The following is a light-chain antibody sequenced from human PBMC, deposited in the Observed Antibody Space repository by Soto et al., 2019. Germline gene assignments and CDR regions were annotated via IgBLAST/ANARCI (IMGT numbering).Light chain of an antibody. CDR2: AAS. J-gene: IGKJ5*01. V-gene: IGKV1-16*02. Sequence: DIQMTQSPSSLSASIGDRVTITCRASQGINNYLAWFQQKPGRATTSLIYAASSLQSGVPSKFSGSGSGTDFTLTINSLQPEDFATYYCQQYNSYPLTFGQGTRLEIK. CDR1: QGINNY. CDR3: QQYNSYPLT.